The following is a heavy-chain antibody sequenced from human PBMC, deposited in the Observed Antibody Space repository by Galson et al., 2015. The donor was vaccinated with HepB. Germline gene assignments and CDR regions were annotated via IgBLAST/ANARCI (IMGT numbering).Heavy chain of an antibody. CDR3: ARVGVYCSGGSCYLGAFDI. CDR1: GYTFTSYG. V-gene: IGHV1-18*01. D-gene: IGHD2-15*01. Sequence: SVKVSCKASGYTFTSYGISWVRQAPVQGLEWMGWISAYNGNTNYAQKLQGRVTMTTDTSTSTAYMELRSLRSDDTAAYYCARVGVYCSGGSCYLGAFDIWGQGTMVTVSS. J-gene: IGHJ3*02. CDR2: ISAYNGNT.